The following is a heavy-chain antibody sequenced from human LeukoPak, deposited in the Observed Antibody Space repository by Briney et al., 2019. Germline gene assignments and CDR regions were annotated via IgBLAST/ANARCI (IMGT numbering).Heavy chain of an antibody. CDR2: INSDGSRT. V-gene: IGHV3-74*01. CDR1: GFIFSNYW. J-gene: IGHJ4*02. Sequence: PGGSLRLSCAASGFIFSNYWMHWFRQAPGKGLVWVSRINSDGSRTSYADSVKGRFTISRDNAKNTLYLQMNSLRDEDTAVYYCARGPPNSGGYYVGDYWGQGTLLTVSS. CDR3: ARGPPNSGGYYVGDY. D-gene: IGHD1-26*01.